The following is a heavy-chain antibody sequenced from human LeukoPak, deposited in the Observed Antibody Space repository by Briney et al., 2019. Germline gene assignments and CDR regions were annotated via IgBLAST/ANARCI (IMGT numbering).Heavy chain of an antibody. D-gene: IGHD3-22*01. CDR1: GFTFSSYS. CDR3: ARDPYYYDSSGHP. J-gene: IGHJ3*01. Sequence: GGSLRLSRAASGFTFSSYSMNWVRQAPGKGLEWVSSISSSSSYIYYADSVKGRFTISRDNAKNSLYLQMNSLRAEDTAVYYCARDPYYYDSSGHPWGQGTMVTVSS. V-gene: IGHV3-21*01. CDR2: ISSSSSYI.